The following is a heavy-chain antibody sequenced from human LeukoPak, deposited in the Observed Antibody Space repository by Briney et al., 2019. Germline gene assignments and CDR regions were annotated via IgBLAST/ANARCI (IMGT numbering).Heavy chain of an antibody. CDR1: GFTFSSYA. Sequence: GGSLRLSCAASGFTFSSYAMRWVRQAPGKGLEWISYISTTGTTIHYADSVKGRFAISRDNAKSSLYLQMNSLRDEDTAVYYCARVWQDYSGVDYWGQGTLVTVSS. CDR3: ARVWQDYSGVDY. V-gene: IGHV3-48*02. CDR2: ISTTGTTI. D-gene: IGHD2-21*01. J-gene: IGHJ4*02.